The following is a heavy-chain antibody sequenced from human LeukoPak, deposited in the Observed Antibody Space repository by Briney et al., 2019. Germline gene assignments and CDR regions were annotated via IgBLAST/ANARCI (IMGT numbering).Heavy chain of an antibody. CDR2: LYYSGST. CDR1: GGSISSYY. D-gene: IGHD2-2*01. CDR3: ARLGIGVVPSAMLGDYYFDY. J-gene: IGHJ4*02. Sequence: SETLSLTCTVSGGSISSYYWSWIRQPPGKGLEWIGYLYYSGSTNYNPSLKSRVTISVDTSKNQFSLKLTSVTAADTAVYYCARLGIGVVPSAMLGDYYFDYWGQGTLVTVSS. V-gene: IGHV4-59*08.